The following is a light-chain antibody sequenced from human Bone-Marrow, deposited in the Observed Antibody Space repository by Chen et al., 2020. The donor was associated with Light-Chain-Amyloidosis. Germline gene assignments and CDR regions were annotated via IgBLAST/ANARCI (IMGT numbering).Light chain of an antibody. V-gene: IGLV2-14*01. Sequence: QSALTQPASVSGSPGQSITISCSGTSTDIGGYNYVSWYQQHPGQAPKLVIYEVSNRPSGVSVRFAGSKSGHTASLTISGLQDEDEAEYFCSAYTRNDLVFGAGTTVTVL. J-gene: IGLJ3*02. CDR2: EVS. CDR1: STDIGGYNY. CDR3: SAYTRNDLV.